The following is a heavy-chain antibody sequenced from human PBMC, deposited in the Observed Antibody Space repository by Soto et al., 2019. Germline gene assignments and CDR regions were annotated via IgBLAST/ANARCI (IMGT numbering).Heavy chain of an antibody. CDR3: ASRDPGTSVDY. V-gene: IGHV4-4*02. D-gene: IGHD1-7*01. Sequence: LSLTCAVSGGSFTSNNWWTWVRQPLGQGLKWIGEIYRTGSTNYNPSLKSRVTISLDKSENQFSLKVTSLTAADTAVYYCASRDPGTSVDYWGQGTLVTVSS. CDR1: GGSFTSNNW. J-gene: IGHJ4*02. CDR2: IYRTGST.